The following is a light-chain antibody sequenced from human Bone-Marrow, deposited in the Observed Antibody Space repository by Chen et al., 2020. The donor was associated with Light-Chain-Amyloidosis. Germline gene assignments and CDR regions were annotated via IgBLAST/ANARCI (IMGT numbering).Light chain of an antibody. Sequence: SYELTQPPPVSLSPGHTARITCSGDDLPTKYAYWYQQKPGQAPVLVIHRDTERPSGISERFSGSSSGTTATLTISGVQAEDEADYHCQSADSSGTYEVIFGGGTKLTVL. CDR1: DLPTKY. CDR2: RDT. J-gene: IGLJ2*01. CDR3: QSADSSGTYEVI. V-gene: IGLV3-25*03.